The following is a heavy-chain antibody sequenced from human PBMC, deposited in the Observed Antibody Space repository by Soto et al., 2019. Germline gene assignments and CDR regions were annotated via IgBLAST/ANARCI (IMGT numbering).Heavy chain of an antibody. J-gene: IGHJ6*02. V-gene: IGHV3-53*01. CDR2: IYSGGST. Sequence: GGSLRLSCAASGFTVSSNYMSWVRQAPGKGLEWVSVIYSGGSTYYADYVRGRFTISRDNSKNTLYLQMKSLRAEDTAVYYCARDPPATRHGMDVWGQGTTVTVSS. CDR1: GFTVSSNY. CDR3: ARDPPATRHGMDV.